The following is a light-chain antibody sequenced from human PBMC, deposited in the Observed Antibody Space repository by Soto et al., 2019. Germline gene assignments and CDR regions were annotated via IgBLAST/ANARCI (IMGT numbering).Light chain of an antibody. CDR2: DAS. Sequence: DIQMTQSPSSLSASVGDRVTITCQASQNINNYLNWYQQKPGRAPNLLIYDASNLEAGVPSRFRGSGSGTEFTLTIRSLKPDDFATDYCQQYNTYSTFGQGTRLEIK. CDR3: QQYNTYST. CDR1: QNINNY. V-gene: IGKV1-33*01. J-gene: IGKJ5*01.